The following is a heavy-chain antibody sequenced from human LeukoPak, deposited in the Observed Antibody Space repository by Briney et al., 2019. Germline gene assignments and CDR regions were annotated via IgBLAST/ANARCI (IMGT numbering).Heavy chain of an antibody. CDR2: IYYSGST. CDR1: GGSISSYY. V-gene: IGHV4-59*01. D-gene: IGHD2-21*01. CDR3: ARDVHMGAFDI. J-gene: IGHJ3*02. Sequence: SETLSLTCTVSGGSISSYYWSWIRQPPGKGLEWIGYIYYSGSTNYNPSLKSRVTKSVDTSKNQFSLKLSSVTAADTAVYYCARDVHMGAFDIWGQGTMVTVSS.